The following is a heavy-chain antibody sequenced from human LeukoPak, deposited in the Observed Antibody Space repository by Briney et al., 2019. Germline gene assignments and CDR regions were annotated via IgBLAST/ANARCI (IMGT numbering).Heavy chain of an antibody. CDR1: GFTFSSYT. V-gene: IGHV3-64D*06. CDR2: ITSTGGNT. Sequence: GGSLRLSCSASGFTFSSYTVHWVRQAPGKGLEFVSAITSTGGNTYYADSVTGRFTLSRDNSKNTLHLQMSSLRAEDTAVYYCVIVRGYFDSSGTDYWGQGTLVTVSS. D-gene: IGHD3-9*01. CDR3: VIVRGYFDSSGTDY. J-gene: IGHJ4*02.